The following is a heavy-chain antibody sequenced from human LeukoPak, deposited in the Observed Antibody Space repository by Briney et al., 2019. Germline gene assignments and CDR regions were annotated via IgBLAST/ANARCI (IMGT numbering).Heavy chain of an antibody. V-gene: IGHV4-39*01. D-gene: IGHD6-13*01. CDR1: GGSISSSSYY. J-gene: IGHJ5*02. CDR3: ARLAEQLRPRNWFDP. CDR2: IYYSGST. Sequence: SETLSLTCTVSGGSISSSSYYWGWIRQPPGKGLEWIGSIYYSGSTYYNPSLKSRVTISVDTSKNQFSLKLSSVTAADTAVYCCARLAEQLRPRNWFDPWGQGTLVTVSS.